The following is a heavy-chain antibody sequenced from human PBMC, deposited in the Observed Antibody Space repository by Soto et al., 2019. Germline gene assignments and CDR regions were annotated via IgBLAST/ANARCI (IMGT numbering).Heavy chain of an antibody. CDR3: ARDKGDGSGSYYGY. V-gene: IGHV1-18*01. D-gene: IGHD3-10*01. J-gene: IGHJ4*02. CDR1: GYTFTSYG. CDR2: ISAYNGNT. Sequence: QVQLVQSGAEVKKPGASVKVSCKASGYTFTSYGISWVRQAPGQGLEWMGWISAYNGNTNYAQKLQGRVTMTTDTXXXXAXXXXXXXXSDXXXVYYCARDKGDGSGSYYGYWGQGTLVTVSS.